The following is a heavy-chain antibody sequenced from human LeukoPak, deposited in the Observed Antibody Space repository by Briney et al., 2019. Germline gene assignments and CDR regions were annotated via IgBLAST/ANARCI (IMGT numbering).Heavy chain of an antibody. CDR3: ARDRSNGDYAFDY. CDR1: EFTFSSYD. D-gene: IGHD4-17*01. V-gene: IGHV3-21*01. CDR2: ISSYSSYI. Sequence: PGGSLRLSCAASEFTFSSYDMNWVRQAPGKGLEWVSSISSYSSYIYYADSVKGRFTISRDNAKNSLYLQMTSLRAEDTAVYYCARDRSNGDYAFDYWGQGALVTVAS. J-gene: IGHJ4*02.